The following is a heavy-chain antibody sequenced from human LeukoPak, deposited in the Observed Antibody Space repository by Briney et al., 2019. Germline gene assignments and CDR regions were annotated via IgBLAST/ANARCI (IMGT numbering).Heavy chain of an antibody. CDR2: IRYDGSNK. CDR3: AKDLYEDYYMDV. Sequence: PGGSLRLSCAASGFTFSSYGMHWVRQARGKGLEWVAFIRYDGSNKYYADSVKGRFTISRDNSKNTLYLQMNSLRAEDTAVYYCAKDLYEDYYMDVWGKGTTVTVSS. J-gene: IGHJ6*03. D-gene: IGHD3-16*01. CDR1: GFTFSSYG. V-gene: IGHV3-30*02.